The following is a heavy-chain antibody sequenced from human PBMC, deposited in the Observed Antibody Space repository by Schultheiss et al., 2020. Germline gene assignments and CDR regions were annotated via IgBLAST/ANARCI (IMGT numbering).Heavy chain of an antibody. D-gene: IGHD1-14*01. CDR1: GFTFSTYS. Sequence: GGSLRLSCAASGFTFSTYSMNWVRQAPGKGLEWVSSISSSSSYIYYADSVKGRFTISRDNAKNSLYLQMNSLRAEDTAVYYCASLDGTPVDYGLDVWGQGTTVTVSS. J-gene: IGHJ6*02. CDR2: ISSSSSYI. V-gene: IGHV3-21*01. CDR3: ASLDGTPVDYGLDV.